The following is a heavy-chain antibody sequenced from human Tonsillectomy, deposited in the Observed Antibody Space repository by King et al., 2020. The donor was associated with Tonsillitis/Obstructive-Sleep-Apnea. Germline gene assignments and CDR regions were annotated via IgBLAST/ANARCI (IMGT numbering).Heavy chain of an antibody. J-gene: IGHJ4*02. CDR1: GYTFTNYY. D-gene: IGHD6-19*01. CDR2: INPSGGST. V-gene: IGHV1-46*01. Sequence: VQLVESGAEVKKPGASVKVSCKASGYTFTNYYMHWVRQAPGQGLEWMGIINPSGGSTSYAQNFQGRVTMARDTSTSTVYMELSSLRSEDTAVYYCARGASARSGWSRFFDYWDQGTLVTVSS. CDR3: ARGASARSGWSRFFDY.